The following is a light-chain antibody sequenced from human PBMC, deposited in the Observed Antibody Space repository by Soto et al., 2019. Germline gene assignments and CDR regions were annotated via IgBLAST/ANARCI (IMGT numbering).Light chain of an antibody. Sequence: EIVLTQSPGTLSLSPGERATLSCRASQSVSSNYLGWYQQKPGQAPRLLIYGASSRATGIPDRFSGSGSGTDFTLSISRLEPEDFAVYYCQQYGRSPRTFGRGTKVEIK. CDR3: QQYGRSPRT. V-gene: IGKV3-20*01. J-gene: IGKJ1*01. CDR1: QSVSSNY. CDR2: GAS.